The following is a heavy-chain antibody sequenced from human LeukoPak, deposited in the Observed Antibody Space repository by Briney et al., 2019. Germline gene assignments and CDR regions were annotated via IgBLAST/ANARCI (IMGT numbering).Heavy chain of an antibody. J-gene: IGHJ4*02. D-gene: IGHD6-13*01. CDR2: ISGSGGST. CDR1: GFTFSSYA. Sequence: GGSLRLSCAASGFTFSSYAMSWVRQAPGKALEGGSAISGSGGSTYNAHSMKGRFTISRDNSKNTLYLQMNSMRAEDTAVYYWAKERRQIAAKDYWGQGTLVIVSS. V-gene: IGHV3-23*01. CDR3: AKERRQIAAKDY.